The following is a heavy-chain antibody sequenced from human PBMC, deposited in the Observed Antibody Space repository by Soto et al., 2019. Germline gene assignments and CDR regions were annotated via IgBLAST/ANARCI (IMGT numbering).Heavy chain of an antibody. CDR3: ARDWRFLDTWYFDY. Sequence: ASVKVSSKDSGYPFTSYGTSCVLQAPGQELDWMGWISAYNCNINDAQKLHGRVTMTTDTYTSTAYMELRILRSDDTAVYYCARDWRFLDTWYFDYWGQGTLVTVSS. D-gene: IGHD3-3*01. CDR1: GYPFTSYG. V-gene: IGHV1-18*04. J-gene: IGHJ4*02. CDR2: ISAYNCNI.